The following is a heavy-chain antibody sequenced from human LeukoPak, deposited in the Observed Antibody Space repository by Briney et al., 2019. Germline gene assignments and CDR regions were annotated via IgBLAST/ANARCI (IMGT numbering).Heavy chain of an antibody. J-gene: IGHJ3*02. CDR3: ARGFVAAAGTRTFDI. CDR1: GGSISSYY. D-gene: IGHD6-13*01. Sequence: SSETLSLTCTVSGGSISSYYWSWIRQPPGKGLEWIGYIYYSGSTNYNPSLKSRVTISVDTSKNQFSLKLSSVTAADTAVYYCARGFVAAAGTRTFDIWGQGTMVTVSS. V-gene: IGHV4-59*01. CDR2: IYYSGST.